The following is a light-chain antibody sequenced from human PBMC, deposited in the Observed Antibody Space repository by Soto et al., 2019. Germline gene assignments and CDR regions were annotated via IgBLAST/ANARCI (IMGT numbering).Light chain of an antibody. CDR2: MAS. CDR1: QSISSW. CDR3: QQYDRYPVT. Sequence: DIQMTQSPSTLSASVGDRVTITFRASQSISSWLAWYQQKPGKAPKLLIYMASSLESGVPSRFSGSGSGTEFTLTISSLQPDDFATYYCQQYDRYPVTFGQGTKVEIK. J-gene: IGKJ1*01. V-gene: IGKV1-5*03.